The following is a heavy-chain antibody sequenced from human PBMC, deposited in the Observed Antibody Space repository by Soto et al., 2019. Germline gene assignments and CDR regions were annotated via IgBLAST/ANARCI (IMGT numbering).Heavy chain of an antibody. CDR3: ARDSKYYYDSSGPAYYFDY. J-gene: IGHJ4*02. CDR1: GGSISNYY. V-gene: IGHV4-59*01. CDR2: IYYSGST. Sequence: SETLSLTCTVSGGSISNYYWSWIRQPPGKGLEWIGYIYYSGSTNYNPSLKSRVTISVDTSKNQFSLKLSSVTAADTAVYYCARDSKYYYDSSGPAYYFDYWGQGTLVTVSS. D-gene: IGHD3-22*01.